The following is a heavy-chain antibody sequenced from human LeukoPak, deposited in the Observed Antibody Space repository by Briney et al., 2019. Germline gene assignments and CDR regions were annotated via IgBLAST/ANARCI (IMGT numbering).Heavy chain of an antibody. Sequence: SETLSLTCAVYGGSFSGYYWSWIRQPSGKGLEWSGEINHSGSTNYNPSLKSRVTISVDTSKNQFSLKLSSVTAADTAVYYCARRRVAGSYMDVWGKGTTVTVSS. V-gene: IGHV4-34*01. CDR1: GGSFSGYY. CDR2: INHSGST. CDR3: ARRRVAGSYMDV. J-gene: IGHJ6*03. D-gene: IGHD2-15*01.